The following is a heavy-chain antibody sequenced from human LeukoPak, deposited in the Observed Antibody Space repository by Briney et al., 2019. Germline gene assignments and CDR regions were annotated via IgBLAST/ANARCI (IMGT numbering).Heavy chain of an antibody. CDR2: IYASGTT. Sequence: PSETLSLTCTVSGGAICSDYWSWIRQPAGKGLEWIGRIYASGTTNYNPSLKSRVTMSVDTSKNQFSLKLSSMTAADTAVYYCARVKYSGDRNYGGEIYYYYMDVWGKGTTVTVSS. D-gene: IGHD4-23*01. CDR1: GGAICSDY. J-gene: IGHJ6*03. V-gene: IGHV4-4*07. CDR3: ARVKYSGDRNYGGEIYYYYMDV.